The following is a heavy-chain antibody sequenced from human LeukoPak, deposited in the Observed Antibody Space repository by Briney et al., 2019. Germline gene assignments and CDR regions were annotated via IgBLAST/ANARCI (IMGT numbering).Heavy chain of an antibody. V-gene: IGHV4-59*01. CDR1: GGSISSYY. D-gene: IGHD3-22*01. CDR2: IYYSGST. J-gene: IGHJ4*02. CDR3: ASYDDSRGYSD. Sequence: PSETLSLTCTVSGGSISSYYWSWLRKPPGKGLEWIGYIYYSGSTNYNPSLNSRVTISVDTSTNQFSLKLSSLTAADTAVYYCASYDDSRGYSDWDQGTPVTVSS.